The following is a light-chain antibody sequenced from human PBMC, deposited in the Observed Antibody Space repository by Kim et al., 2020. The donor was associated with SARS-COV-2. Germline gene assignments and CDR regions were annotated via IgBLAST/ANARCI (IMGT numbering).Light chain of an antibody. J-gene: IGKJ2*01. CDR3: HQYRSFSS. Sequence: LSASVGDRVTITCRASQSISNTLAWFQQKSGKAPKLLIYKASTLESGVPSRFSGSGSGTEFTLTISSLQPDDFATYYCHQYRSFSSFGQGTKLEIK. CDR1: QSISNT. V-gene: IGKV1-5*03. CDR2: KAS.